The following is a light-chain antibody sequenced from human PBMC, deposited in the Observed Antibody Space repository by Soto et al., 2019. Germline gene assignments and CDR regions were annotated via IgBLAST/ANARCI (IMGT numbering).Light chain of an antibody. CDR2: GSS. CDR1: QSVSSSH. Sequence: EIVLAQSPGTLSLSPGERATLSCRASQSVSSSHLAWYQQKPGQAPRLLIYGSSNRATGIPDRFSGSGSGTDFTLTITGLEPEDFAGYYCQQYGSSPFLTFGGGTKVEIK. J-gene: IGKJ4*01. CDR3: QQYGSSPFLT. V-gene: IGKV3-20*01.